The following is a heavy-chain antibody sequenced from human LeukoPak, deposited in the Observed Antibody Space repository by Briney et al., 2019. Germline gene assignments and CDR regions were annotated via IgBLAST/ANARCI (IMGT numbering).Heavy chain of an antibody. J-gene: IGHJ4*02. V-gene: IGHV1-18*03. CDR2: ISGSTGDT. Sequence: ASVKVSCKASGYSFVLYGISWVRQAPGEGSEWMGWISGSTGDTNYAQKFQGRVTMTADTSSSTAYMELRSLRLDDMAVYYCARDENYGIFFNVDYWGQGTLVTVSS. CDR1: GYSFVLYG. D-gene: IGHD4-17*01. CDR3: ARDENYGIFFNVDY.